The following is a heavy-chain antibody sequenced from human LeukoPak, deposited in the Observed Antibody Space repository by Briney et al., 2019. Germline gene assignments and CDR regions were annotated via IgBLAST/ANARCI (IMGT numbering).Heavy chain of an antibody. Sequence: ASVKVSCKASGYTFTSYYMHWVRQAPGQGLEWMGIINPSGGSTSYAQKFQGRVTMTRDTSTSTVYMELSSLRSEDTAVYYCARVQTPDSGSRGAFDYWGQGTLVTVSS. CDR1: GYTFTSYY. V-gene: IGHV1-46*01. D-gene: IGHD1-26*01. CDR3: ARVQTPDSGSRGAFDY. J-gene: IGHJ4*02. CDR2: INPSGGST.